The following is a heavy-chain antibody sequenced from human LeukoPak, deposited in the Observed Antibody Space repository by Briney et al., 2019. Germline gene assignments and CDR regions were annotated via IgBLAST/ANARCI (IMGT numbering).Heavy chain of an antibody. D-gene: IGHD6-19*01. CDR2: IWYDGSNK. J-gene: IGHJ4*02. CDR1: GFTFSSYG. Sequence: GSLRLSCAASGFTFSSYGMHWVRQAPGKGLEWVAVIWYDGSNKYYADSVKGRFTISRDNSKNTLYLQMNSLRAEDTAVYYCARGSGGWYQNVDYWGQGTLVTVSS. CDR3: ARGSGGWYQNVDY. V-gene: IGHV3-33*01.